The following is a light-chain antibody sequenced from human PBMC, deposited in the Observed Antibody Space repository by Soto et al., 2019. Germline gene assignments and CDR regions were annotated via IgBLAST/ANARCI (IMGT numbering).Light chain of an antibody. CDR3: QQRSSCPLT. V-gene: IGKV3-11*01. CDR2: DAS. J-gene: IGKJ4*02. CDR1: QSVSSY. Sequence: EIVLTPYPAPLSLSPGERAPLSCWARQSVSSYLAWYQQKPGQAPRLLIYDASNRATDVPPRFRGRGSGTYFILTSSSLEPEDFAVYYCQQRSSCPLTVGGGTKVQI.